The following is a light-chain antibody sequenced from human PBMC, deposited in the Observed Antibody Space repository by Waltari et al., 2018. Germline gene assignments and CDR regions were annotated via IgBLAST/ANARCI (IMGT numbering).Light chain of an antibody. J-gene: IGLJ2*01. V-gene: IGLV2-14*03. CDR3: SSYRRSNTLV. CDR2: DVS. Sequence: QSALTQPASVSGSPGQSITIPCTGTSSDVGSFNYVPWYQQPPGKAPKIMIYDVSNRPSGVSNRFSGSKSGNTASLTISGLQAEDEADYYCSSYRRSNTLVFGGGTKVTVL. CDR1: SSDVGSFNY.